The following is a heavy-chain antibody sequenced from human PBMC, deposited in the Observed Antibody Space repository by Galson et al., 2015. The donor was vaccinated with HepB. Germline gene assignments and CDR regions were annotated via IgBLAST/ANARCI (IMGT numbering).Heavy chain of an antibody. CDR3: AKEALTIDY. D-gene: IGHD3-10*01. CDR2: ISCDGSNK. CDR1: GFTFSSYG. Sequence: SLRLSCAASGFTFSSYGMHWVRQAPGKGLEWVAVISCDGSNKYYADSVKGRFTISRDNSKNTLYLQMNSLRAEDTAVYYCAKEALTIDYWGQGTLVTVSS. V-gene: IGHV3-30*18. J-gene: IGHJ4*02.